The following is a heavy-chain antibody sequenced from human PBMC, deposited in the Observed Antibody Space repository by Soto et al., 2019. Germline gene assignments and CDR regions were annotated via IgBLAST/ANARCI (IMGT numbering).Heavy chain of an antibody. V-gene: IGHV1-18*04. J-gene: IGHJ6*02. CDR3: ARVGGYDFWSGYFESSYYYYYYGMDV. CDR2: ISAYNGNT. D-gene: IGHD3-3*01. CDR1: GYTFTSYG. Sequence: ASVKVSCKASGYTFTSYGISWVRQAPGQGLEWMGWISAYNGNTNYAQKLQGRVTMTTDTSTSTAYMELRSLRSDDTAVYYCARVGGYDFWSGYFESSYYYYYYGMDVWGQGPTVTVSS.